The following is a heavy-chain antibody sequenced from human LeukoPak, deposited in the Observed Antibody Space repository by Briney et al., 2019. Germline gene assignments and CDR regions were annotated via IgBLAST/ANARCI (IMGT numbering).Heavy chain of an antibody. V-gene: IGHV2-5*02. D-gene: IGHD3-22*01. CDR3: VHSDRYYYDTSGYYEIRFDS. Sequence: SGPTLAKPTQTLTLTCTFSGFSLRTRGVGVGWIRQPPGKALEWLSPIYWDDGKRFSPSLKSRLTITKDTSKNQVDLTMNNMDPVDTGTYYCVHSDRYYYDTSGYYEIRFDSWGQGTLVTVSS. CDR2: IYWDDGK. J-gene: IGHJ5*01. CDR1: GFSLRTRGVG.